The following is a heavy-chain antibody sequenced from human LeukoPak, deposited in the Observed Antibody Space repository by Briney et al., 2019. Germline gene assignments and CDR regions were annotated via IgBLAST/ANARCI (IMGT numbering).Heavy chain of an antibody. CDR3: ARDGAGKVAVAGTLDY. Sequence: ASVKVSCKASGGTFSSYAISWVRQPPAQGLEWMGRIIPIFGIANYAQKLQGRVTITADKSTSTAYMELSSLRSEDTAVYYCARDGAGKVAVAGTLDYWGQGTLVTVSS. J-gene: IGHJ4*02. D-gene: IGHD6-19*01. CDR2: IIPIFGIA. CDR1: GGTFSSYA. V-gene: IGHV1-69*04.